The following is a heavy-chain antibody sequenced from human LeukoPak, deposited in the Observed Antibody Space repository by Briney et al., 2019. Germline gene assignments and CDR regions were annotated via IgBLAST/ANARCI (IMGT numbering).Heavy chain of an antibody. D-gene: IGHD5-24*01. CDR3: AKAIGGRRLQPYL. CDR2: VSHSGTDT. CDR1: GLNFNTHA. V-gene: IGHV3-23*01. Sequence: GGSLRLSCEVSGLNFNTHAMNWVRQAPGKGLEWVSAVSHSGTDTYYADSVKGRFTISRDNSKNTLYLQMRSLRAEDTALYYCAKAIGGRRLQPYLWGQGTLVTVSS. J-gene: IGHJ5*02.